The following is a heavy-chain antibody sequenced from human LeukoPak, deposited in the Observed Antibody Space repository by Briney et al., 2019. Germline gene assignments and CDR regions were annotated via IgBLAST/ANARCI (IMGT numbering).Heavy chain of an antibody. CDR1: GGSFSGYY. CDR2: INHSGST. J-gene: IGHJ5*02. CDR3: ARGSSYYGSGSYLWAVSRDNWLDP. Sequence: SETLSLTCAVYGGSFSGYYWSWIRQPPGKGLEWIGEINHSGSTNYNPSLKSRVTISVDTSKNQFSLKLSSVTAADTAVYYCARGSSYYGSGSYLWAVSRDNWLDPWGQGTLVTVSS. V-gene: IGHV4-34*01. D-gene: IGHD3-10*01.